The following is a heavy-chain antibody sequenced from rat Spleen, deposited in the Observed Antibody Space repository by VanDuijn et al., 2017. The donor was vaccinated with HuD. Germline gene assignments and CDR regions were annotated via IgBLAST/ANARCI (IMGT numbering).Heavy chain of an antibody. V-gene: IGHV5-29*01. D-gene: IGHD1-12*02. CDR1: GFTFSNYG. Sequence: EVQLVESGGGLVQPGRSLKLSCAASGFTFSNYGMHWIRQAPTKGLEWVATISYGDSSGHSSTYYRDSVKGRFTVSRDNAKSTLYLQMDSLRSEDTATYYCARHSDDGSYYYPYFDYWGQGVMVTVSS. J-gene: IGHJ2*01. CDR2: ISYGDSSGHSST. CDR3: ARHSDDGSYYYPYFDY.